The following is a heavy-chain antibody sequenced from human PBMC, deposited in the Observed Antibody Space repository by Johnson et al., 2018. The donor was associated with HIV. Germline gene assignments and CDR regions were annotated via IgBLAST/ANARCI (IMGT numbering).Heavy chain of an antibody. V-gene: IGHV3-30*14. CDR3: ARYMVRGGDAFDI. D-gene: IGHD3-10*01. CDR2: ISYGGST. CDR1: AFTSSSYS. Sequence: QVQLVESGGGVVQPGRSLRLSCAASAFTSSSYSMHWVRQAPGKGLEWVAVISYGGSTYYADSVKGRFTISRDNSKNTLYLQMNSLRAEDTAVYYCARYMVRGGDAFDIWGQGTMVTVSS. J-gene: IGHJ3*02.